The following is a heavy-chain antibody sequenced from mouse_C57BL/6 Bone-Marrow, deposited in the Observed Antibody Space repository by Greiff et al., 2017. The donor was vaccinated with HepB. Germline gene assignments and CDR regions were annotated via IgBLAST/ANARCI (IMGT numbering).Heavy chain of an antibody. CDR1: GYTFTSYW. CDR2: IHPNSGST. V-gene: IGHV1-64*01. D-gene: IGHD2-3*01. CDR3: ADDGYYAWFAY. J-gene: IGHJ3*01. Sequence: VQLQQPGAELVKPGASVKLSCKASGYTFTSYWMHWVKQRPGQGLEWIGMIHPNSGSTNYNEKFKSKATLTVDKSSSTAYMQLSSLTSEDSAVYYCADDGYYAWFAYWVQGTLVTVSA.